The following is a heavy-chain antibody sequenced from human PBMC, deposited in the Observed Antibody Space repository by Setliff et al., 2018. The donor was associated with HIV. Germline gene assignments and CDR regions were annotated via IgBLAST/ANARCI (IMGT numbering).Heavy chain of an antibody. V-gene: IGHV3-21*01. CDR2: ISSSSYI. CDR1: GFTFSSYS. CDR3: ARDSAAAAPWGFDM. J-gene: IGHJ3*02. D-gene: IGHD6-13*01. Sequence: GGSLRLSCAASGFTFSSYSMNWVRQAPGKGLEWVSSISSSSYIYYADSVKGRFTISRDNAKNSLYLQMNSLRAEDTAVYYCARDSAAAAPWGFDMWGQGTLVTVSS.